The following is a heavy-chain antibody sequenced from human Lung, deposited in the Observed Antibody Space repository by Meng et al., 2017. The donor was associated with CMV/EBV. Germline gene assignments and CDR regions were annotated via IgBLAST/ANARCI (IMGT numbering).Heavy chain of an antibody. D-gene: IGHD1-26*01. Sequence: GGSLRLXCAASGFTFSSYAMSWVRQPPGQGLEWVSVIFSGGSTAYYADSVKGRFTISRDNSKNTLFLQMNSLRAEDTAIYYCAKEGGTYECRTHWGQGT. J-gene: IGHJ4*02. V-gene: IGHV3-23*03. CDR3: AKEGGTYECRTH. CDR2: IFSGGSTA. CDR1: GFTFSSYA.